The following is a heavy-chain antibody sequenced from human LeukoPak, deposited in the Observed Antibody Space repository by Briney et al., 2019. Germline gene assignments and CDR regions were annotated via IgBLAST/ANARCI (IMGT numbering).Heavy chain of an antibody. V-gene: IGHV3-66*01. CDR2: IYSDGNT. CDR1: GFTFSSY. Sequence: GGSLRLSCAASGFTFSSYMSWVRQAPGKGLEWVSVIYSDGNTYYADSVKGRFTVSRDNSKNTLYLQMNSLRAGDTAVYYCARDSSSWYYFDYWGQGTLVTVSS. J-gene: IGHJ4*02. D-gene: IGHD6-13*01. CDR3: ARDSSSWYYFDY.